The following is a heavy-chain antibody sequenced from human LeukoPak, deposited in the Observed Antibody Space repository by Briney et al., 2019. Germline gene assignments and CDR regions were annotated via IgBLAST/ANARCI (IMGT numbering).Heavy chain of an antibody. J-gene: IGHJ4*02. CDR1: GLTLSSYG. V-gene: IGHV3-15*01. CDR3: TRIYGSGTFLPDY. CDR2: IKSKTDGGTT. Sequence: GGSLRLSCAVSGLTLSSYGMSWVRQAPGKGLEWVGRIKSKTDGGTTDYAAPVKGSFTISRDDSKNTLYLQMNSLKTEDTALYYCTRIYGSGTFLPDYWGQGTLVTVSS. D-gene: IGHD3-10*01.